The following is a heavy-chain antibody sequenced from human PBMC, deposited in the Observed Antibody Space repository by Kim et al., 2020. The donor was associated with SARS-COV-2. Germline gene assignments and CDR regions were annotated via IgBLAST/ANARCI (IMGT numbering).Heavy chain of an antibody. CDR1: GFTVSSNY. J-gene: IGHJ4*02. CDR2: IYSGGST. Sequence: GGSLRLSCAASGFTVSSNYMSWVRQAPGKGLECVSVIYSGGSTYYADSVKGRFTISRDNSKNTLYLQMNSLRAEDTAVYYCARGDSYYYDSSGYYGRETLDYWGQGTLVTVSS. V-gene: IGHV3-66*01. D-gene: IGHD3-22*01. CDR3: ARGDSYYYDSSGYYGRETLDY.